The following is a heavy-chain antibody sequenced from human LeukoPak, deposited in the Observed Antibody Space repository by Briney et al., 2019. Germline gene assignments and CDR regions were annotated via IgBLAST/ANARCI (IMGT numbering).Heavy chain of an antibody. CDR2: ISAYNGNT. CDR1: GYTFTSYG. J-gene: IGHJ6*02. V-gene: IGHV1-18*01. D-gene: IGHD2-2*01. CDR3: ARHCSSTSCYLGMDV. Sequence: GASVTVPCTASGYTFTSYGISWVRQAPGQGLEWMGWISAYNGNTKYAQKVQGRVTMTTDTSTSTAYMELRSLRSDDTAVYYCARHCSSTSCYLGMDVWGQGTTVTVSS.